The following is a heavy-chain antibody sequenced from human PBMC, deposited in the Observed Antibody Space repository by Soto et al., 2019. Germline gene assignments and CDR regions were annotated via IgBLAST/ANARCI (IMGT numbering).Heavy chain of an antibody. CDR2: IIPILGIA. CDR3: ARDDRCSSTSCYYMDV. V-gene: IGHV1-69*08. D-gene: IGHD2-2*01. CDR1: GGTFSSYT. J-gene: IGHJ6*03. Sequence: QVQLVQSGAEVKKPGSSVKVSCKASGGTFSSYTISWVRQAPGQGLEWMGRIIPILGIANYAQKFQGRVTITADKSTSTAYMELSSLRSEDTAVYYCARDDRCSSTSCYYMDVWGKGTTVTVSS.